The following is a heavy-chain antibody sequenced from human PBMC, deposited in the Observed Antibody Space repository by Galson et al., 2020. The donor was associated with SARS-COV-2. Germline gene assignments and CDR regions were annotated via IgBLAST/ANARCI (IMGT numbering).Heavy chain of an antibody. J-gene: IGHJ4*02. CDR3: ARDEGYYFYS. CDR1: GGSIRGYY. V-gene: IGHV4-59*08. CDR2: IYSRGST. Sequence: SETLSPTCTVSGGSIRGYYWSWIRQPPGKGLEWIGSIYSRGSTTYNPSLKSRVTITVDTSKSHISLKLNSVTAADTAVYYCARDEGYYFYSSGQGNLVTVSS.